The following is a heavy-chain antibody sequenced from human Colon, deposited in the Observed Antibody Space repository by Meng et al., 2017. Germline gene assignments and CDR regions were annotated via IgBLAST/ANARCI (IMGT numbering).Heavy chain of an antibody. V-gene: IGHV3-23*04. CDR2: VDETGNT. CDR1: GFTFNSYP. CDR3: AKGGISTSGLVY. D-gene: IGHD2-15*01. J-gene: IGHJ4*02. Sequence: EGQVVVAGGGLVGPGGSLRISCAASGFTFNSYPMSWARQAPGKGLEWVSSVDETGNTFYAESVKGRCTISRDNLKNILYLQMNSLRAEDTAVYYCAKGGISTSGLVYWGQGTLVTVSS.